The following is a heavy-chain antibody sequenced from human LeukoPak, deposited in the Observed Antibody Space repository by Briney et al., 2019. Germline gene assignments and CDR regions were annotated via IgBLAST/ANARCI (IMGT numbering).Heavy chain of an antibody. D-gene: IGHD3-22*01. CDR3: ARDWGTSTFSSGYYYDY. Sequence: ASVKVSCKASGYTFTSYYMHWVRQAPGQGLEWMGIINPSGGSTSYAQKFQGRVTMTRDMSTSTVYMELSSLRSEDTAVYYCARDWGTSTFSSGYYYDYWGQGTLVTVSS. CDR2: INPSGGST. V-gene: IGHV1-46*01. J-gene: IGHJ4*02. CDR1: GYTFTSYY.